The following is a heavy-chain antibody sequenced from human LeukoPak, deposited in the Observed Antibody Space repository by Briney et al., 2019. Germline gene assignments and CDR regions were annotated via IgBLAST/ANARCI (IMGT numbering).Heavy chain of an antibody. Sequence: GRSLRLSCAASGFTFDDYAMSWVRQAPGKGLEWVSAISGSGGSTYYADSVKGRFTISRDNSKSTLYLQMNSLRAEDTAVYYCAKARSTVAFDYWGQGTLVTVSS. CDR2: ISGSGGST. CDR3: AKARSTVAFDY. D-gene: IGHD4-11*01. V-gene: IGHV3-23*01. J-gene: IGHJ4*02. CDR1: GFTFDDYA.